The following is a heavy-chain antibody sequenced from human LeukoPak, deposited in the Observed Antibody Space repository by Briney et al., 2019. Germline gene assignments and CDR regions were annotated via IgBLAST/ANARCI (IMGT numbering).Heavy chain of an antibody. D-gene: IGHD2-2*01. CDR3: AVPAAMFVRNFDY. J-gene: IGHJ4*02. Sequence: SETLSLTCAVSGYSISSGYYWGWIRQPPGKGLEWIGSIYHSGSTYYNPSLKSRVTISVDTSKNQFFLELSSVTAADTAVYYCAVPAAMFVRNFDYWGQGTLVTVSS. CDR1: GYSISSGYY. CDR2: IYHSGST. V-gene: IGHV4-38-2*01.